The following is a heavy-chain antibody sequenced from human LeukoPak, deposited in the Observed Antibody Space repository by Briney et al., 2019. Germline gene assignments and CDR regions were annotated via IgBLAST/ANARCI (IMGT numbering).Heavy chain of an antibody. D-gene: IGHD5-24*01. CDR1: GYTFTSYA. J-gene: IGHJ6*02. CDR2: INAGNGKT. Sequence: ASVKVSCKASGYTFTSYAVLWVRQAPGQRLEWMGWINAGNGKTKYSQKFQGRVTITRDTSAGTAYVELSSLRSEDTAVYYCARPLREMATYYYAMDVWGQGTTVTVSS. CDR3: ARPLREMATYYYAMDV. V-gene: IGHV1-3*01.